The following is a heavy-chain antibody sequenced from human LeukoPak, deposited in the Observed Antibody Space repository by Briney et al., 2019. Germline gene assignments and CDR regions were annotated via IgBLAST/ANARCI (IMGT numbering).Heavy chain of an antibody. V-gene: IGHV4-34*01. CDR2: INHSGST. CDR3: ARASMARRFDP. Sequence: SETLSLTCAVYGGSFSGYYWSWIRQPPGRGLEWIGEINHSGSTNYNPSLKSRVTISVDTSKNQFSLKLSSVTAADTAVYYCARASMARRFDPWGQGTLVTVSS. CDR1: GGSFSGYY. D-gene: IGHD3-10*01. J-gene: IGHJ5*02.